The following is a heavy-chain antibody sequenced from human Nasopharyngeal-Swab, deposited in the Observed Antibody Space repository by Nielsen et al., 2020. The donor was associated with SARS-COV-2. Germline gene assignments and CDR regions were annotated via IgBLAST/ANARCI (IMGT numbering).Heavy chain of an antibody. J-gene: IGHJ6*02. V-gene: IGHV1-18*01. Sequence: CVGQAPGQGLEWMGWISAYNGNTNYAQKLQGRVTMTTDTSTSTAYMELRSLRSDDTAVYYCARGSLWFGDLVGYYGMDVWGQGTTVTVSS. D-gene: IGHD3-10*01. CDR3: ARGSLWFGDLVGYYGMDV. CDR2: ISAYNGNT.